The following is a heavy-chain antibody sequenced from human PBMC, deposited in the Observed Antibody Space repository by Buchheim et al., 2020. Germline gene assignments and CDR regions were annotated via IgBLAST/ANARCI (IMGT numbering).Heavy chain of an antibody. J-gene: IGHJ4*02. Sequence: QVQLEESGGDVVQPGRSLRLSCAASGFTFSSYAMHWVRQAPGKGLEWVAVISYDGSNKYYADSVKGRVTISRDNSKNTLYLQMNSLRAEDTAVYYCAPRGSTTVNYWGQGTL. CDR3: APRGSTTVNY. V-gene: IGHV3-30-3*01. D-gene: IGHD4-17*01. CDR1: GFTFSSYA. CDR2: ISYDGSNK.